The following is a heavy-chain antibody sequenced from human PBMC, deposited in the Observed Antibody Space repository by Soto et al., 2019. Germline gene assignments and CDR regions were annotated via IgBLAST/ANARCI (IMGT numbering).Heavy chain of an antibody. Sequence: PGESLKISCKGSGYSFATYWIGWVRQMPGKGLEWMGIIYPGDSESRYSPSFQGQVTMSADKSISTAYLQWSSLKASDTAMYYCARLYSGPAGPPRTRGQRTPVTVSS. CDR3: ARLYSGPAGPPRT. J-gene: IGHJ4*02. D-gene: IGHD6-19*01. CDR2: IYPGDSES. V-gene: IGHV5-51*01. CDR1: GYSFATYW.